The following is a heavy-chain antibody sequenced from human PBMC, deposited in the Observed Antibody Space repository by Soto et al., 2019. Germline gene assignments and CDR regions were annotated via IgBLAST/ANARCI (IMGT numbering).Heavy chain of an antibody. CDR2: IYHSGST. J-gene: IGHJ6*04. V-gene: IGHV4-4*02. CDR3: ARVRLDYVILNVDDRGDYYSGMEV. CDR1: GVSISSSNW. Sequence: SETLSLTCAVSGVSISSSNWWRWVRQPPGKGLEWIGEIYHSGSTNYNPSLKSRVTISVDKSKNRFSLKLSSVTAADTAVYNCARVRLDYVILNVDDRGDYYSGMEVWGKGTTDT. D-gene: IGHD3-9*01.